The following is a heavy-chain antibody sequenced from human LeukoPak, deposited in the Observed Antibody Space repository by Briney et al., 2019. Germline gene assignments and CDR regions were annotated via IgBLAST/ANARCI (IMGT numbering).Heavy chain of an antibody. V-gene: IGHV4-39*01. Sequence: SETLSLTCTVSGGSISSSSYYWGWIRQPPGKGLEWIGRIYYSGSTYYNPSLKSRVTISVDTFKNQFSLKLRSVTAADTAVYYCVIGVVNNYYYYYGMDVWGQGTTVTVSS. CDR3: VIGVVNNYYYYYGMDV. CDR1: GGSISSSSYY. CDR2: IYYSGST. J-gene: IGHJ6*02. D-gene: IGHD3-3*01.